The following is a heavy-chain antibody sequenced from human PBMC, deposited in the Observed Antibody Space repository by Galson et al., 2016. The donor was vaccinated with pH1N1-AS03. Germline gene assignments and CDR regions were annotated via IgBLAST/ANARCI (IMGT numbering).Heavy chain of an antibody. Sequence: SVKVSCKASGGTLNNYAVNWVRQAPGQGLEWMGGISPIFGSAKHAQKFQGRVTITADIFTNTAYMELSGLSSEDTAVYYCARGLTSHLGSGIVFWGQGTLVTVSS. V-gene: IGHV1-69*06. CDR3: ARGLTSHLGSGIVF. CDR2: ISPIFGSA. J-gene: IGHJ4*02. D-gene: IGHD3-10*01. CDR1: GGTLNNYA.